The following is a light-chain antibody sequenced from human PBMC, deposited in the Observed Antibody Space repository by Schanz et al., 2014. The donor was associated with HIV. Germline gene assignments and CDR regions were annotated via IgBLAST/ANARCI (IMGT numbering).Light chain of an antibody. CDR3: QQLNSYPIT. CDR1: QDISNF. CDR2: AAS. V-gene: IGKV1-9*01. Sequence: DIQLTQSPSLLSASAGDRVTITCRASQDISNFLAWYQQKPGKAPKLLIYAASTLQSGVPSRFSGSGSGTEFTLTISSLQPEDFATYYCQQLNSYPITFGQGTRLDIK. J-gene: IGKJ5*01.